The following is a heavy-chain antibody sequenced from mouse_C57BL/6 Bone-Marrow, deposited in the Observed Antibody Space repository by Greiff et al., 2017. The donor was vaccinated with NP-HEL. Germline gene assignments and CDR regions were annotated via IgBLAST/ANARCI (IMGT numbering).Heavy chain of an antibody. CDR2: IRLKSDNYAT. J-gene: IGHJ1*03. D-gene: IGHD1-1*01. Sequence: EVKLVESGGGLVQPGGSMKLSCVASGFTFSNYWMNWVRQSPEKGLEWVAQIRLKSDNYATHYAESVKGRFTISRDDSKSSVYLQMNNLRAEDTGIYYCTTITTVVDPHWYFDVWGTGTTVTVSS. CDR1: GFTFSNYW. CDR3: TTITTVVDPHWYFDV. V-gene: IGHV6-3*01.